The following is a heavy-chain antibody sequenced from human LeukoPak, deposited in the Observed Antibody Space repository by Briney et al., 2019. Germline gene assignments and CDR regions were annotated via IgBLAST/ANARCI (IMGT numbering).Heavy chain of an antibody. CDR3: ARGYSSSSGRPDY. Sequence: PSETLSLTCTVSGGSISSYYWSWIRQPPGKGLEWIGYIYYSGSTNYNPSLKSRVTISVDTSKKQFSLKLRSVTAADTAVYYCARGYSSSSGRPDYWGQGTLVTVSS. CDR2: IYYSGST. J-gene: IGHJ4*02. CDR1: GGSISSYY. V-gene: IGHV4-59*08. D-gene: IGHD6-6*01.